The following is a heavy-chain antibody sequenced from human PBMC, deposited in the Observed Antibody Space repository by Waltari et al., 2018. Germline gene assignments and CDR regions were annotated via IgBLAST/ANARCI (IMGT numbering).Heavy chain of an antibody. Sequence: VKPSETLSLTCAVSGYSISSGYYWGWIRQPPGKGLEWIGSIYHSGSTYYNPSLKSRVTISVDTSKNQFSLKLSSVTAADTAVYYCARVHTVAGTHFDYWGQGTLVTVSS. D-gene: IGHD6-19*01. CDR1: GYSISSGYY. CDR2: IYHSGST. CDR3: ARVHTVAGTHFDY. J-gene: IGHJ4*02. V-gene: IGHV4-38-2*01.